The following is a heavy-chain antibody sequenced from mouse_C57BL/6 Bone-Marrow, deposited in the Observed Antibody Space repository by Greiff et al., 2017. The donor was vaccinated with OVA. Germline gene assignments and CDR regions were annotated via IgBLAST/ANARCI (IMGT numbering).Heavy chain of an antibody. V-gene: IGHV14-4*01. Sequence: EVMLVESGAELVRPGASVKLSCTASGFNIKDDYMHWVKQRPEQGLEWIGWIDPENGDTEYASKFQGKATITADTSSNTAYLQLSSLTSEDTAVYYCTTSVTRKEGFAYWGQGTLVTVSA. CDR2: IDPENGDT. D-gene: IGHD2-5*01. CDR1: GFNIKDDY. J-gene: IGHJ3*01. CDR3: TTSVTRKEGFAY.